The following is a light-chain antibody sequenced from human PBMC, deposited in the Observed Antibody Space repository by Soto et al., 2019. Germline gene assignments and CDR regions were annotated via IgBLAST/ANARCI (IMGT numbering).Light chain of an antibody. CDR3: QQRNPLT. CDR2: DAS. V-gene: IGKV3-11*01. Sequence: EIVLTQSPATLSLSPGERATLSCRASQSIGTYLAWYQQKPGQAPRLLIYDASNRATGIPARFSGGGSGTDFTPTISSLEPEDFAVYYCQQRNPLTFGGGTQWDIK. CDR1: QSIGTY. J-gene: IGKJ4*01.